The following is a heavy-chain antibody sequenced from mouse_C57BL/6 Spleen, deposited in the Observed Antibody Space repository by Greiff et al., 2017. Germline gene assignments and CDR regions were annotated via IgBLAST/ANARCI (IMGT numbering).Heavy chain of an antibody. CDR2: IDPANGNT. CDR3: ARLRDGYDVMAMDY. J-gene: IGHJ4*01. CDR1: GFNIKNTY. D-gene: IGHD2-2*01. V-gene: IGHV14-3*01. Sequence: EVQLQQSVAELVRPGASVKLSCTASGFNIKNTYMHWVKQRPEQGLEWIGRIDPANGNTKYATKFQGKATITADTSSNTAYLQLSLLTSEDTAIYYCARLRDGYDVMAMDYWGQGTSVTFSS.